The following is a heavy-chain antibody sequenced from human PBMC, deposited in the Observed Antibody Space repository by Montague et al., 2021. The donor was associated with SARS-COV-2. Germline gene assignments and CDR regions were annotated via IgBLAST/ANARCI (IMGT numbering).Heavy chain of an antibody. J-gene: IGHJ6*02. CDR1: GGSISSSSYY. Sequence: SETLPLTCTVSGGSISSSSYYWGWIRQPPGKGLEWIGSIYYSGSTYYNPSLKSRVTISVDTSKNQFSLKLSSVTAADTAVYYCATVRSSGWESDYYYYGMDVWGQGTTVTVSS. CDR2: IYYSGST. CDR3: ATVRSSGWESDYYYYGMDV. D-gene: IGHD6-19*01. V-gene: IGHV4-39*01.